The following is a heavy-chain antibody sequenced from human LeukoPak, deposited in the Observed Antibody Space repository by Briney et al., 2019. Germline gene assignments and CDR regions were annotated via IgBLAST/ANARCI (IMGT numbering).Heavy chain of an antibody. V-gene: IGHV4-39*07. J-gene: IGHJ4*02. CDR1: GGSISSSSYY. D-gene: IGHD6-13*01. CDR3: ARVGGPGVRIAAAGTIDY. CDR2: IYYSGST. Sequence: SETLSLTCTVSGGSISSSSYYWGWIRQPPGKGLEWIGSIYYSGSTYYNPSRKSRVTISVDTSKNQFSLKLSSVTAADTAVYYCARVGGPGVRIAAAGTIDYWGQGTLVSVSS.